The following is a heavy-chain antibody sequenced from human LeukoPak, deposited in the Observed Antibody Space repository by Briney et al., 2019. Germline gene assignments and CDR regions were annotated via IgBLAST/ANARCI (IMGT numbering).Heavy chain of an antibody. CDR1: GFTFSSYS. D-gene: IGHD2-2*03. CDR3: ARDRVGYCSSTSCYGAPYYYYMDV. V-gene: IGHV3-48*04. Sequence: PGGSLRLSCAASGFTFSSYSMNWVRQAPGKGLEWVSYISSSSTIYYADSVKGRFTISRDNAKNSLYLQMNSLRAEDTAVYYCARDRVGYCSSTSCYGAPYYYYMDVWGKGTTVTVSS. J-gene: IGHJ6*03. CDR2: ISSSSTI.